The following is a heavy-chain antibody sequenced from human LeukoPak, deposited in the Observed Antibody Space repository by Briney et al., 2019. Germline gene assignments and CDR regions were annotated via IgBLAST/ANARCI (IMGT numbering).Heavy chain of an antibody. CDR3: ARGPSLVRGVIMPGSVGGMDV. Sequence: SVKFSCKASGYTFTSYGISWVRQATGQGLEWTGWMNPNSGNTRYAQKVQGRITMTRDTSISTAYMELSSLRSEDTAVYYCARGPSLVRGVIMPGSVGGMDVWGQGTTVTVSS. D-gene: IGHD3-10*01. CDR1: GYTFTSYG. J-gene: IGHJ6*02. CDR2: MNPNSGNT. V-gene: IGHV1-8*02.